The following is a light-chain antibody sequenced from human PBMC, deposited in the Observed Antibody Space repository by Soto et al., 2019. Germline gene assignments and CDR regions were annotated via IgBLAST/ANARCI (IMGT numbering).Light chain of an antibody. CDR1: FSNIGDNA. Sequence: QSVLTQPPSLSATHGQRVNISCSGSFSNIGDNAVNWYQQLPGAAPKLLIYLNDQRPSGVPDRFSGSKSGTSAFLAISGLQSEDEADYSCAAWDDSLNALFGTGTKLTVL. CDR3: AAWDDSLNAL. V-gene: IGLV1-44*01. J-gene: IGLJ1*01. CDR2: LND.